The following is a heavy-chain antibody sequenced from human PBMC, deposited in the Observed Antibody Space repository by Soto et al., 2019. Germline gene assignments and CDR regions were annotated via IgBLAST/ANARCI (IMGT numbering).Heavy chain of an antibody. D-gene: IGHD1-26*01. Sequence: PSETLSLTCSVSGGSISYNSYYWGWIRQPPGKGLEWVGGIFYTGTTYYNPSLSGRVTMSVDLSNSQFSLNVASVNAADTAVYFCAGGRDYDYWGQGTLVTVSS. J-gene: IGHJ4*02. V-gene: IGHV4-39*07. CDR1: GGSISYNSYY. CDR2: IFYTGTT. CDR3: AGGRDYDY.